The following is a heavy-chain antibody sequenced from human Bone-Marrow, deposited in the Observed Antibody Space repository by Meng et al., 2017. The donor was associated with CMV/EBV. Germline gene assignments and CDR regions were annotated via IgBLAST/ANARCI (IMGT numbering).Heavy chain of an antibody. V-gene: IGHV3-48*03. CDR3: ARGLPYYDFCSGYFVSPDD. CDR2: ISSSGSTI. Sequence: GESLKISCAASGFTFSSYEMNWVRQAPGKGLEWVSYISSSGSTIYYTDSVKGRFTISRDNAKNSLYLQMNSLRAEDTAVYYCARGLPYYDFCSGYFVSPDDWGQGTLVTVSS. CDR1: GFTFSSYE. D-gene: IGHD3-3*01. J-gene: IGHJ4*02.